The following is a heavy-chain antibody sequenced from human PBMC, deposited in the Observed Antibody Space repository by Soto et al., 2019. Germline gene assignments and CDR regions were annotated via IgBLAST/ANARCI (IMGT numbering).Heavy chain of an antibody. CDR1: GGSISSSSYY. CDR3: AKGGSGSYSNAFDI. CDR2: IYYSGST. J-gene: IGHJ3*02. Sequence: QLQLQESGPGLVKPSETLSLTCTVSGGSISSSSYYWGWIRQPPGKGLEWIGSIYYSGSTYYNPPLKCRVPISVDTSKNPFSLKLSSVTAADTAVYYCAKGGSGSYSNAFDIWGQGTMVTVSS. D-gene: IGHD3-10*01. V-gene: IGHV4-39*01.